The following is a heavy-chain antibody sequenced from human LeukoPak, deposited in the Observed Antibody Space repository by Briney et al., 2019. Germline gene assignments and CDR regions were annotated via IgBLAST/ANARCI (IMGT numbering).Heavy chain of an antibody. CDR2: INHSGST. Sequence: SETLSLTCAVYGGSFSGYYWSWIRQPPGKGLEWIGEINHSGSTNYNPSLKSRVTISVDTSKNQFSLKLSSVTAADSAVYYWASGSWANFDYWGQGTLVTVSS. J-gene: IGHJ4*02. D-gene: IGHD2-15*01. CDR3: ASGSWANFDY. CDR1: GGSFSGYY. V-gene: IGHV4-34*01.